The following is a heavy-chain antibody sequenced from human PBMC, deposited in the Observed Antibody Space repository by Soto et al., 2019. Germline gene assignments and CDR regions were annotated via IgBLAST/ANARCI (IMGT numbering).Heavy chain of an antibody. CDR2: IYYSGST. CDR1: GGSISSSSYY. V-gene: IGHV4-39*01. D-gene: IGHD3-10*01. CDR3: ASHYGSGSYYYYYHYGMDV. J-gene: IGHJ6*02. Sequence: SETLSLTCTVSGGSISSSSYYWGWIRQPPGKGLEWIGSIYYSGSTYYNPSLKSRVTISVDTSKNQFSLKLSSVTSADTAVYYSASHYGSGSYYYYYHYGMDVWGQGTTVTGSS.